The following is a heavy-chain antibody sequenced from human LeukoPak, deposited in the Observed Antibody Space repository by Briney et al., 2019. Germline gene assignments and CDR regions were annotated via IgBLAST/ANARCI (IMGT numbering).Heavy chain of an antibody. V-gene: IGHV3-73*01. CDR2: IRSTANGYAT. Sequence: GGSLRLSCAASGFTFSGSALHWVRQASGKGLEWVGRIRSTANGYATAYAASVKGRFAISRDDSKNTAYLQMDSLKTEDTAVYYCARAYYYYYMDVWGKGTTVTVSS. J-gene: IGHJ6*03. CDR3: ARAYYYYYMDV. CDR1: GFTFSGSA.